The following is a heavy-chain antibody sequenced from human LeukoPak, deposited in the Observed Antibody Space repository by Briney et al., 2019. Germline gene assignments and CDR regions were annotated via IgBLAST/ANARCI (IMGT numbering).Heavy chain of an antibody. J-gene: IGHJ5*02. CDR1: GYTFTSYG. V-gene: IGHV1-18*01. CDR2: ISAYYGNT. Sequence: GASVKVSCKASGYTFTSYGISWVRQAPGQGLEWMGWISAYYGNTNYAQKLQGRVTMTTDTSTSTAYMELRSLRSDDTAVYYCARRGRLSIVGPTLADNWFDPWGQGTLVTVSS. CDR3: ARRGRLSIVGPTLADNWFDP. D-gene: IGHD1-26*01.